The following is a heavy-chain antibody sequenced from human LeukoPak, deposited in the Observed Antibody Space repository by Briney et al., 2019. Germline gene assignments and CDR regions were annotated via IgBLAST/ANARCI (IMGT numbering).Heavy chain of an antibody. V-gene: IGHV4-39*01. D-gene: IGHD6-13*01. Sequence: PSETLSLNCTVSGGSISSGSYYWGWLRQPPGKGLEWIGSIYYSGSTYYNPSLKSRVTISVDTSKNQFSLKLSSVTAADTAVYYCARTLHQQLVPNWFDPWGQGTLVTVSS. CDR1: GGSISSGSYY. CDR2: IYYSGST. CDR3: ARTLHQQLVPNWFDP. J-gene: IGHJ5*02.